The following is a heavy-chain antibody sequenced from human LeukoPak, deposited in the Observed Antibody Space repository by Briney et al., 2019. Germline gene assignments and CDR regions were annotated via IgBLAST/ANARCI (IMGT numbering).Heavy chain of an antibody. CDR2: INPNSGGT. D-gene: IGHD6-19*01. CDR1: GYTFTGYY. Sequence: ASVKVSCKASGYTFTGYYMHWVRQAPGQGLEWMGWINPNSGGTNYAQKFQGRVTMTRDTSISTAYMELRSLRSDDTAVYYCARLQYSSGWYGGNYFDYWGQGTLVTVSS. CDR3: ARLQYSSGWYGGNYFDY. V-gene: IGHV1-2*02. J-gene: IGHJ4*02.